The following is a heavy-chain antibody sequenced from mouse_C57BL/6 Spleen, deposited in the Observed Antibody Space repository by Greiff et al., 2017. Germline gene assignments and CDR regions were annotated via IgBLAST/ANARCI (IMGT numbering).Heavy chain of an antibody. Sequence: QVQLQQSGPELVKPGASVKISCKASGYAFSSSWMNWVKQRPGKGLEWIGRIYPGDGDTNYNGKFKGKATLTADKSSSTAYMQLSSLTSEDSAVYFCAIDGYYANAMDYWGQGTSVTVSS. CDR2: IYPGDGDT. CDR3: AIDGYYANAMDY. V-gene: IGHV1-82*01. CDR1: GYAFSSSW. J-gene: IGHJ4*01. D-gene: IGHD2-3*01.